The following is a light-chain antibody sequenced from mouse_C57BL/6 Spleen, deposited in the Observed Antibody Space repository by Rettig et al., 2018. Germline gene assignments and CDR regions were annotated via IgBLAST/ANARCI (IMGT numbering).Light chain of an antibody. CDR1: SSVSY. J-gene: IGKJ5*01. V-gene: IGKV4-55*01. Sequence: QIVLTQSPAIMSASPGEKVTMTCSASSSVSYMYWYQQKPGSSPRLLIYDTSNLASGVPVRFSGSVSGTSYSLTISRMEAEDAATYYCQQWSSYPHTFGAGTKLELK. CDR2: DTS. CDR3: QQWSSYPHT.